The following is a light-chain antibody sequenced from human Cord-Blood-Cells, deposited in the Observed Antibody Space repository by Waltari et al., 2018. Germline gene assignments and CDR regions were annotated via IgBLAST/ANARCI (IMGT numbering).Light chain of an antibody. CDR2: AAS. CDR3: QQSYSTPYT. V-gene: IGKV1-39*01. J-gene: IGKJ2*01. CDR1: QSISSY. Sequence: DIQMTQSPSSLSASVGDRVTITCRASQSISSYLNWYQQKPGKAPKLLIYAASSLQSGVPSRCSGSGSGTDFTLTISSLQPEDVAKYYCQQSYSTPYTFGQGTKLEIK.